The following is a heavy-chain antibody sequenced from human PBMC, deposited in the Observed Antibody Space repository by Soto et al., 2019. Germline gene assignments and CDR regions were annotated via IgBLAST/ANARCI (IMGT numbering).Heavy chain of an antibody. D-gene: IGHD3-9*01. J-gene: IGHJ6*02. Sequence: ASVKVSCKASGYTFTSYDINWVRQATGQGLEWMGWMNPNSGNTGYAQKFQGRVTMTRNTSISTAYMELSSLRSEDTAVYYFANDILTGYYTKSQYGMDVWGQGTTVTVSS. CDR3: ANDILTGYYTKSQYGMDV. CDR1: GYTFTSYD. CDR2: MNPNSGNT. V-gene: IGHV1-8*01.